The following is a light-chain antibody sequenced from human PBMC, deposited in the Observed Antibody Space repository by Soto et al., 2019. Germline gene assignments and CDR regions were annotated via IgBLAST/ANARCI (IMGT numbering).Light chain of an antibody. Sequence: QSVLTQPRSVSGSPGQSVTISCTGTSSDVGGYNYVSWYQQHPGKAPKLMIYDVSKRPSGVPDRFSGSKSGNTASLTISGLQAEDEAEYSCCSYAGSYTYVFGTGTKVTV. CDR1: SSDVGGYNY. J-gene: IGLJ1*01. CDR3: CSYAGSYTYV. V-gene: IGLV2-11*01. CDR2: DVS.